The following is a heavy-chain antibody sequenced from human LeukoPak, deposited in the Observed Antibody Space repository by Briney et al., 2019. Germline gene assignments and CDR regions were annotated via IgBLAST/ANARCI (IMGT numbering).Heavy chain of an antibody. V-gene: IGHV4-30-4*08. J-gene: IGHJ4*02. CDR3: ARGGGYGDHDY. CDR1: GFTFSSYA. D-gene: IGHD4-17*01. CDR2: IYYSGST. Sequence: LRLSCAASGFTFSSYAMSWIRQPPGKGLEWIGYIYYSGSTYYNPSLKSRVTISVDTSKNQFSLKLSSVTAADTAVYYCARGGGYGDHDYWGQGTLVTVSS.